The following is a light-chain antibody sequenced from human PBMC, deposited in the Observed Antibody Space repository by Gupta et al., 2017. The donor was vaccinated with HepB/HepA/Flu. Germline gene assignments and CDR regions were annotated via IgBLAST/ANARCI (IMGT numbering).Light chain of an antibody. V-gene: IGLV2-14*03. CDR2: DVT. CDR1: SSDVGGYNS. Sequence: QSALTQPAPVSGSPGQSITISCTGTSSDVGGYNSVSWYQQYPGKAPKLLIYDVTARPSGISTRFSASKSGNTASLTISGLQTDDEADYFCSSFTSTTTTLVLFGGGTKLTVL. J-gene: IGLJ3*02. CDR3: SSFTSTTTTLVL.